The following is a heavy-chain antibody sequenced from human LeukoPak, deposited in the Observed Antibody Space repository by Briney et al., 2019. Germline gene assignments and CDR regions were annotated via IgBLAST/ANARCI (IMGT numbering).Heavy chain of an antibody. Sequence: GSLRLSCAASGFTFSSYWMSWVRQAPGKGLEWVGSFFFPGNTFYNPSLKSRVTISVDTSKNQFSLTLSSVTAADTAVYYCARHQTGLLYYGSGSHTAAFNLWGQGTRVTVSS. V-gene: IGHV4-39*01. CDR2: FFFPGNT. D-gene: IGHD3-10*01. CDR1: GFTFSSYW. CDR3: ARHQTGLLYYGSGSHTAAFNL. J-gene: IGHJ3*01.